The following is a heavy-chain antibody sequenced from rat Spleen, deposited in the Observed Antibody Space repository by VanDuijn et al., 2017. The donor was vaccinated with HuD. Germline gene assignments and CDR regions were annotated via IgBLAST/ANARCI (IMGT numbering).Heavy chain of an antibody. J-gene: IGHJ3*01. CDR2: ISYDGLVP. CDR1: GFTLSDYG. V-gene: IGHV5-29*01. Sequence: EVQLVESGGGLVQPGRSLKLSCVASGFTLSDYGMNWIRQAPGKGLEWVASISYDGLVPYYRDSVKGRCTISRDNAKSTLYLQMDSLRSEDTATYYCATQDYGGYSERPFAYWGQGTLVTVSS. CDR3: ATQDYGGYSERPFAY. D-gene: IGHD1-11*01.